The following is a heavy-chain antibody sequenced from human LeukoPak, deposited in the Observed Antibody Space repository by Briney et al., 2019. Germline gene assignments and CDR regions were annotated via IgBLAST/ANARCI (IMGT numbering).Heavy chain of an antibody. J-gene: IGHJ4*02. D-gene: IGHD2-15*01. CDR2: ISGSDGST. V-gene: IGHV3-23*01. Sequence: GGSLRLYCAASAFTFSSYTMSWVRQAPGKGLEWVSAISGSDGSTYYADSVRGRFTTSRDNSKTTLYLQMNSLRGEDTDVYYCAKKGCSGGRCYGYYFDYWGQGTLVTVSS. CDR1: AFTFSSYT. CDR3: AKKGCSGGRCYGYYFDY.